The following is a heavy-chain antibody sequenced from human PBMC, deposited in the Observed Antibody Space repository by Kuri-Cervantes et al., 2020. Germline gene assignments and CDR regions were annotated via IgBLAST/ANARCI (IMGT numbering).Heavy chain of an antibody. CDR3: ARDREYYYDSSDYSDAFDI. V-gene: IGHV1-69*10. CDR1: GGTFSSFG. D-gene: IGHD3-22*01. Sequence: SVKVSCKASGGTFSSFGITWVRQAPGQGLEWMGGIVPIFGIPNYAQKFQGRVTVTADKSTNTVYMELSSLRSEDTAVYYCARDREYYYDSSDYSDAFDIWGQGTMVTVSS. CDR2: IVPIFGIP. J-gene: IGHJ3*02.